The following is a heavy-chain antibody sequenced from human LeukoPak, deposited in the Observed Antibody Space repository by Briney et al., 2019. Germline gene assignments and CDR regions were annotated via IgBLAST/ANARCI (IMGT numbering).Heavy chain of an antibody. CDR3: ARDLYGSGNHFDY. J-gene: IGHJ4*02. V-gene: IGHV4-31*03. D-gene: IGHD3-10*01. CDR2: IYYSGST. Sequence: PSETLSLTCTVSGGSISSGGYYWSWIRQHPGKGLEWIGYIYYSGSTYYNPSLKSRVTISVDTSKNQFSLKLSSVTAADTAVYYCARDLYGSGNHFDYWGQGTLVTASS. CDR1: GGSISSGGYY.